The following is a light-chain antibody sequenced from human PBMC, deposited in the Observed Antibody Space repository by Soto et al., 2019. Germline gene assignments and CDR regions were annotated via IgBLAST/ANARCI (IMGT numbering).Light chain of an antibody. CDR1: SSDDGGYNY. Sequence: QSALTQPASVSGSPGQSITISCTGTSSDDGGYNYVSWYQQHPGKAPKLMIYDVSNRPSGVSNRFSGSKSGNTASLTISGLQAEDEADYYCSSYTSSSTYVFGPGTKVTVL. J-gene: IGLJ1*01. CDR3: SSYTSSSTYV. V-gene: IGLV2-14*01. CDR2: DVS.